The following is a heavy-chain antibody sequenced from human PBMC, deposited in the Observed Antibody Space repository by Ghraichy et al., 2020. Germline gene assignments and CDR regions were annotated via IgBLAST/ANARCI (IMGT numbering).Heavy chain of an antibody. V-gene: IGHV4-34*01. J-gene: IGHJ6*02. Sequence: SETLSLTCAVYGGSFSGYYWSWIRQPPGKGLEWIGEINHSGSTNYNPSLKSRVNISVDTSKNQFSLKLSSVTAADTAVYYCASEGVTPYYGMDVWGQGTTVTVSS. CDR2: INHSGST. CDR3: ASEGVTPYYGMDV. D-gene: IGHD4-23*01. CDR1: GGSFSGYY.